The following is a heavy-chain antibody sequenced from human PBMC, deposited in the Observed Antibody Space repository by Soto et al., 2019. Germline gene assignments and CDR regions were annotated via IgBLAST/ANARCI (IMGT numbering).Heavy chain of an antibody. CDR2: IYYSGST. CDR1: GGSISSGGYY. D-gene: IGHD6-13*01. Sequence: PSGTLSLTCTVSGGSISSGGYYWSWIRQHPGKGLEWIGYIYYSGSTYYNPSLKSRVTISVDTSKNQFSLKLSSVTAADTAVYYCARATVSSSWYIDYWGQGTLVTVSS. V-gene: IGHV4-31*03. CDR3: ARATVSSSWYIDY. J-gene: IGHJ4*02.